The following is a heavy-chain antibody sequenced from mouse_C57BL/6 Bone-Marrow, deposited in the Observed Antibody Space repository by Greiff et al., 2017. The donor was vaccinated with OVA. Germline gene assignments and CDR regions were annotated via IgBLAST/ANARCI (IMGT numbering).Heavy chain of an antibody. CDR3: TTGATVADWYFDV. J-gene: IGHJ1*03. D-gene: IGHD1-1*01. CDR1: GFNIKDDY. V-gene: IGHV14-4*01. Sequence: VQLQQSGAELVRPGASVKLSCTASGFNIKDDYMHWVKQRPEQGLEWIGWIDPENGDTEYASEFQGKATITADTSSNTAYLQLSSLTSEDTAVYYCTTGATVADWYFDVWGTGTTVTVSS. CDR2: IDPENGDT.